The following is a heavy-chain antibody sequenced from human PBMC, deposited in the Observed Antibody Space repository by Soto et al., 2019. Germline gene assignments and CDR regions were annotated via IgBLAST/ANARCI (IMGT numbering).Heavy chain of an antibody. D-gene: IGHD2-2*01. CDR2: IIPIFGTA. V-gene: IGHV1-69*13. J-gene: IGHJ6*02. CDR1: GCTFSSYA. CDR3: ATIPAATSHYSSYGMHV. Sequence: SVKVSCKASGCTFSSYAISWVRQAPGQGLEWMGGIIPIFGTANYAQKFQGRVTITADESTSTAYMELSSLRSEDTAVYYCATIPAATSHYSSYGMHVWGQATSVTVSS.